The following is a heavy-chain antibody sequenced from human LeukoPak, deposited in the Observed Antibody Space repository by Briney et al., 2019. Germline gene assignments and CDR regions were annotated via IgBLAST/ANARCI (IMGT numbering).Heavy chain of an antibody. CDR3: ARDSHDFWSGYYIHQDWFDP. V-gene: IGHV3-11*06. D-gene: IGHD3-3*01. CDR1: GFTFSDYY. J-gene: IGHJ5*02. Sequence: GSLRLSCAASGFTFSDYYMSWIRQAPGKGLEWVSYISSSSSYTNYADSVKGRFTISRDNAKNSLYLQMNSLRAEDTAVYYCARDSHDFWSGYYIHQDWFDPWGQGTLVTVSS. CDR2: ISSSSSYT.